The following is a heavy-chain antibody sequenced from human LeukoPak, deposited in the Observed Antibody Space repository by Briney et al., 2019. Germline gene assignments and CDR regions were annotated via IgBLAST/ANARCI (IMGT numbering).Heavy chain of an antibody. J-gene: IGHJ4*02. CDR3: ARVGTDGAGSYVSWLDY. D-gene: IGHD3-10*01. Sequence: SETLSLTCTVSGGSISSYYWSWIRQPPGKGLEWIGYIYYSGSTNYNPSLKSRVTISVDTSKNQFSLKLSSVTAADTAVYYGARVGTDGAGSYVSWLDYWGQGTLVTVSS. CDR2: IYYSGST. V-gene: IGHV4-59*01. CDR1: GGSISSYY.